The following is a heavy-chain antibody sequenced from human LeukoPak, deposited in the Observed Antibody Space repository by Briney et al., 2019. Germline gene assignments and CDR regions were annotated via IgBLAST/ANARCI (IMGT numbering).Heavy chain of an antibody. J-gene: IGHJ4*02. CDR2: IIPIFGTA. D-gene: IGHD3-22*01. Sequence: SVKVSCKASGGTFCSYAISWVRQAPGQGLEWMGGIIPIFGTANYAQKFQGRVTITTDESTSTAYMELSSLRSEDTAVYYCAMGLYYYDSSGYYYAGFDYWGQGTLVTVSS. V-gene: IGHV1-69*05. CDR1: GGTFCSYA. CDR3: AMGLYYYDSSGYYYAGFDY.